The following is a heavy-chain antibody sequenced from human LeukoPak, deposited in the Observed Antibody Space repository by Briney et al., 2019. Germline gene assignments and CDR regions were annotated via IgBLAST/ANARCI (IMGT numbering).Heavy chain of an antibody. V-gene: IGHV4-34*01. CDR1: GGSFSGYY. CDR2: INHSGST. CDR3: ARGHRITMVRGPTKRYNWFDP. D-gene: IGHD3-10*01. Sequence: SETLSLTCAVYGGSFSGYYWSWIRQPPGKGLEWIGEINHSGSTNYNPSLKSRVTISVDTSKNQFSLKLSSVTAADTAVYYCARGHRITMVRGPTKRYNWFDPWGQGTLVTVSS. J-gene: IGHJ5*02.